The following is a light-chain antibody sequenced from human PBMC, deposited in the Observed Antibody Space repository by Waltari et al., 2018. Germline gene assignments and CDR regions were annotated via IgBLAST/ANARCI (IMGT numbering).Light chain of an antibody. CDR1: VLPQQI. CDR2: KDT. V-gene: IGLV3-25*03. J-gene: IGLJ2*01. Sequence: SFVLTQPPSLSVSPGQTAKTTCSADVLPQQIAYWYRQKTGQAPLLLIHKDTQRPSRVPERFSGSNSGTTVTLTISGVQAEDEADYYCQSADKTGSHVVFGGGTKLTVL. CDR3: QSADKTGSHVV.